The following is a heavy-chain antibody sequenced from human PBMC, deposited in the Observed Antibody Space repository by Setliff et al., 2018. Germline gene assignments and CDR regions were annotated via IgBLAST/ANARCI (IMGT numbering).Heavy chain of an antibody. CDR2: IYTSWST. J-gene: IGHJ4*02. V-gene: IGHV4-61*09. CDR1: DDSISSRHYY. CDR3: ARGRNIAARLLDS. D-gene: IGHD6-6*01. Sequence: PSETLSLTCTVSDDSISSRHYYWSWIRQPAGKGLEWLGQIYTSWSTNYNPSLKGRATLSIDASKKQFSLKLTSVTAADTAVYYCARGRNIAARLLDSWGQGTLVTVS.